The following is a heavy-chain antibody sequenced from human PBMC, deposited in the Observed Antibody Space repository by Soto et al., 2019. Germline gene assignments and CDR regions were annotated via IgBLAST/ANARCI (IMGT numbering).Heavy chain of an antibody. CDR3: ARELQGLYYFDF. CDR2: INADNGDT. J-gene: IGHJ4*02. Sequence: ASVKVSCKTSGYTFTSYAIHWVRQAPGQRLEWMGWINADNGDTKYSQKFSGRVTITRDTSANTAFMELSSLRSEDTDMYYCARELQGLYYFDFWGQGTLVTVSS. D-gene: IGHD4-4*01. V-gene: IGHV1-3*01. CDR1: GYTFTSYA.